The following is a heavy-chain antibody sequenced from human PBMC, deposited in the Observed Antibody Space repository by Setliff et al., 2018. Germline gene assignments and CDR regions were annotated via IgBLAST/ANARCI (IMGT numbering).Heavy chain of an antibody. CDR3: ARATYYYDSSGYFLDAFDI. J-gene: IGHJ3*02. CDR1: GGTFSSYA. V-gene: IGHV1-69*05. CDR2: IIPIFGTA. Sequence: VKVSCKASGGTFSSYAISWVRQAPGQGLEWMGGIIPIFGTANYARKFQGRVTITTDESTSTAYMELSSLRSEDTAVYYCARATYYYDSSGYFLDAFDIWGQGTMVTVSS. D-gene: IGHD3-22*01.